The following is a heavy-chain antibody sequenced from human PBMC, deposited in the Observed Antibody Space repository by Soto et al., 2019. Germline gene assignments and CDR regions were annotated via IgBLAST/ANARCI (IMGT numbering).Heavy chain of an antibody. Sequence: LRLSCSASGFTFSHYWMYWVRQTPEKGLVWVARTSPDGSETTSAGSVKGRFTISRDNAKNTVYLQMNSLRAEDTAVHYCAKDGPTIFAANLISYSMDVWGQGTTVTVSS. D-gene: IGHD3-3*01. CDR1: GFTFSHYW. CDR3: AKDGPTIFAANLISYSMDV. CDR2: TSPDGSET. V-gene: IGHV3-74*03. J-gene: IGHJ6*02.